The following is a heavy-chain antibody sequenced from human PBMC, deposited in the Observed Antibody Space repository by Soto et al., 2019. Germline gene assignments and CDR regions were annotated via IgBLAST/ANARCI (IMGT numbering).Heavy chain of an antibody. CDR2: VSTSGRST. D-gene: IGHD2-15*01. CDR3: VKQAHGLDGVAFDY. V-gene: IGHV3-64D*06. J-gene: IGHJ4*02. CDR1: GFIFSEST. Sequence: PGGSLRLSCSASGFIFSESTIYWVRQVPGKGLEAISAVSTSGRSTYYADSVKDRFTISRDNSKSTLFLQMGSLRPEDTAIYYCVKQAHGLDGVAFDYWGQGTLVTVSS.